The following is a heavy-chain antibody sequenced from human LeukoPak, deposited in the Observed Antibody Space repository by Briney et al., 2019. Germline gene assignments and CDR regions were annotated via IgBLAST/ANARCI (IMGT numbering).Heavy chain of an antibody. CDR1: RFTFSSYW. J-gene: IGHJ4*02. CDR3: ARVSFCPRCHFDY. Sequence: GGSLRLSCAAARFTFSSYWMHWLRRAAEKVLVWVSRINSDGSSTTSADSVKGRFTISRDNGKNTMYVQLNSLRAEDTAVYYCARVSFCPRCHFDYWGQGTLVTVSS. D-gene: IGHD2/OR15-2a*01. CDR2: INSDGSST. V-gene: IGHV3-74*01.